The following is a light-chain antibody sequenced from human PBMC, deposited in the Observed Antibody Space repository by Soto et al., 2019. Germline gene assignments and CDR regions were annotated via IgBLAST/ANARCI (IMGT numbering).Light chain of an antibody. CDR3: SSYTSSSTYV. V-gene: IGLV2-14*01. Sequence: QSALTQPASVSGSPGQSITISCTGTSSDVGGYNYVSWYQQHPGKVPKLMIYEVSNRPSGVFNRFSGSKSGNTASLTISGLQAEDEADYYCSSYTSSSTYVFGTGTKLTVL. CDR1: SSDVGGYNY. CDR2: EVS. J-gene: IGLJ1*01.